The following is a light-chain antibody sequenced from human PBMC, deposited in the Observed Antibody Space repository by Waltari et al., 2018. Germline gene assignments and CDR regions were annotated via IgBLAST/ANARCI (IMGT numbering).Light chain of an antibody. CDR2: PTS. J-gene: IGKJ2*01. CDR3: QQYYIIPDT. Sequence: DVQMTQSPSSLSASVGDRVTITCRASQGISNSLVWYQQKPGKSPKLLLSPTSTLQSGVPSRFSGSGSGTVFTHTISRLQPEDFATYYCQQYYIIPDTFGQGTNLEIK. CDR1: QGISNS. V-gene: IGKV1-NL1*01.